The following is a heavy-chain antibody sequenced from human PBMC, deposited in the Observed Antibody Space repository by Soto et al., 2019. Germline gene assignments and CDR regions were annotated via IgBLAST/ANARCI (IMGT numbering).Heavy chain of an antibody. J-gene: IGHJ4*02. CDR3: ARDRGGYGIFDD. CDR1: GYTFSNYG. D-gene: IGHD5-12*01. CDR2: ISSYNGVT. Sequence: ASVKVSCKASGYTFSNYGISWVRQAPGQGLEWMGWISSYNGVTNYAQNLQGRVTLTTESSTSTAYMEVRSLRSDDTAVYYCARDRGGYGIFDDWGQGTLVTVSS. V-gene: IGHV1-18*01.